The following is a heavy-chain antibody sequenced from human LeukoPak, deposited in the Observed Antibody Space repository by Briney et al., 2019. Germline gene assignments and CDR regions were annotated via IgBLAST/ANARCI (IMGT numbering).Heavy chain of an antibody. J-gene: IGHJ4*02. CDR1: GFALSDHY. CDR3: VSWTSDY. D-gene: IGHD3/OR15-3a*01. CDR2: SRNKDNSYTT. Sequence: GGSLRLSCAASGFALSDHYMDWLRQAPGKGLEWVGRSRNKDNSYTTEYAASVKGRFTISRDDSKNSLYLQMNSLKTEDTAVYYCVSWTSDYWGQGTLVTVSS. V-gene: IGHV3-72*01.